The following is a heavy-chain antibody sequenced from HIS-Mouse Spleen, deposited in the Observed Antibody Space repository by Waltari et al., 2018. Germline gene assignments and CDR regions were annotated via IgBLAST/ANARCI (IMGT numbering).Heavy chain of an antibody. CDR1: GFTFSTYP. CDR2: ISYDGSNK. CDR3: ARDSYSSSWYFDY. D-gene: IGHD6-13*01. J-gene: IGHJ4*02. Sequence: QVQLVESGGGVVQPGRSLRLSCAASGFTFSTYPMHGVRQAPGKGLEWVAVISYDGSNKYYADSVKGRFTISRDNSKNTLYLQMNSLRAEDTAVYYCARDSYSSSWYFDYWGQGTLVTVSS. V-gene: IGHV3-30*04.